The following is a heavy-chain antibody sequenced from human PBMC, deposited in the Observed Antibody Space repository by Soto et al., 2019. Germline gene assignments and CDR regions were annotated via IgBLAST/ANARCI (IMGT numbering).Heavy chain of an antibody. CDR2: ISGSGGST. Sequence: LRLSCAASGFTFSSYAMSWVRQTPGKGLEWVSAISGSGGSTYYADSVKGRFTISRDNSKNTLYLQMNSLRAEDTAVYYCAKVGYCSGGSCYHMIDYWGQGTLVTVSS. CDR3: AKVGYCSGGSCYHMIDY. D-gene: IGHD2-15*01. CDR1: GFTFSSYA. V-gene: IGHV3-23*01. J-gene: IGHJ4*02.